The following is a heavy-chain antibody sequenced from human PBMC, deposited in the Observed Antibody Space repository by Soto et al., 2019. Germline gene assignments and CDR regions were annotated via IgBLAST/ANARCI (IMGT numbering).Heavy chain of an antibody. CDR3: ARRERSGGYSDY. V-gene: IGHV3-48*02. CDR2: ISSGSSTI. D-gene: IGHD6-13*01. CDR1: GFTFSASN. J-gene: IGHJ4*02. Sequence: VQLVESGGGLVKPGGSLRLSCTASGFTFSASNMNWVRQAPGKGLEWVSYISSGSSTIYYADSVKGRFTISRDNAQNSLYLQMNSLRDEDTAVYYCARRERSGGYSDYWGQGTLVTVSS.